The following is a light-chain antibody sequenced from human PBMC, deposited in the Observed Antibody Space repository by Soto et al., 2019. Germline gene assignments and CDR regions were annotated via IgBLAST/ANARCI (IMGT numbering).Light chain of an antibody. V-gene: IGKV1-5*03. J-gene: IGKJ2*01. CDR3: QHYDAYPYT. CDR2: QAS. CDR1: QSVGNW. Sequence: DIQMTQSPPTLSASVGDRVTITCRASQSVGNWLAWYQQKPGKVPKLLIFQASTLETGVPSRFSGSGSGTEFPLSISSLQPDDFATYYCQHYDAYPYTFGQGTKLEIK.